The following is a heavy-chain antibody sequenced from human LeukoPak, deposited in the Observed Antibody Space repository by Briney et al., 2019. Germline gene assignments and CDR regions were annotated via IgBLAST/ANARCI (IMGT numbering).Heavy chain of an antibody. CDR2: IWYDGSNK. Sequence: PGGSLRLSCAASGFTFSSYGMHWVRQAPGKGLEWLAVIWYDGSNKYYADSVKGRFTISRDNSKNTLYMQMNSLRAEDTAVYYCARGEQWLASFDYWGQGTLVTVSS. CDR1: GFTFSSYG. J-gene: IGHJ4*02. V-gene: IGHV3-33*01. CDR3: ARGEQWLASFDY. D-gene: IGHD6-19*01.